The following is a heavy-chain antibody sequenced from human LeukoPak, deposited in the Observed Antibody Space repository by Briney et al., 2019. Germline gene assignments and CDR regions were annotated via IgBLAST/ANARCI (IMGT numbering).Heavy chain of an antibody. CDR2: IYYSGST. CDR1: GGSISSSSYY. CDR3: ARPRITIFGVVIDAFDI. Sequence: ASETLSLTCTVSGGSISSSSYYWGWIRQPPGKGLEWIGSIYYSGSTCYNPSLKGRVTISVDTSKNQFSLKLSSVTAADTAVYYCARPRITIFGVVIDAFDIWGQGTMVTVSS. V-gene: IGHV4-39*01. D-gene: IGHD3-3*01. J-gene: IGHJ3*02.